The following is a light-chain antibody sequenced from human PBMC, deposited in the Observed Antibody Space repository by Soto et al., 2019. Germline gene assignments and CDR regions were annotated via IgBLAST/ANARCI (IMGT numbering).Light chain of an antibody. CDR1: ETISHF. V-gene: IGKV1-39*01. J-gene: IGKJ4*01. CDR2: DAS. CDR3: QQSYRTPLT. Sequence: QSPSLLSASVGDRVTITCRASETISHFLNWYQQKPGKAPKLLIYDASSLQSGVPSRFSGSGSGADFTLTISSLQPEDFAIYYCQQSYRTPLTFGGGTKVDIK.